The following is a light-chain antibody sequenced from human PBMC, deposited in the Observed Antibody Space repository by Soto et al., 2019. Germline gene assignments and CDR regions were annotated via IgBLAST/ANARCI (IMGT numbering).Light chain of an antibody. J-gene: IGLJ1*01. Sequence: QSVLTQPASVSGSPGQSITISCTGTSSDFGGYNFVSWYQHRPGKAPKLMIYAVSNRPSGVSNRFSDSKSGNTASLTISGLQAEDEADYYCCSYTSYSPYVFGTGTKVTVL. CDR3: CSYTSYSPYV. CDR2: AVS. V-gene: IGLV2-14*01. CDR1: SSDFGGYNF.